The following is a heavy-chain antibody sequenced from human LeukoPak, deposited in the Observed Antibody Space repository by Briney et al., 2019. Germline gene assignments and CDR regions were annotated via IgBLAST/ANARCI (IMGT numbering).Heavy chain of an antibody. CDR1: GFTFSSYW. CDR2: IKQDGREK. J-gene: IGHJ4*02. Sequence: GGSLRLSCAASGFTFSSYWMSWVRQAPGKGLEWVANIKQDGREKYYVDSVKGRFTISRDNAKNSLYLQMNSLRAEDTAVYYCAKDRWGAVASFDYWGQGTLVTVSS. D-gene: IGHD6-19*01. CDR3: AKDRWGAVASFDY. V-gene: IGHV3-7*01.